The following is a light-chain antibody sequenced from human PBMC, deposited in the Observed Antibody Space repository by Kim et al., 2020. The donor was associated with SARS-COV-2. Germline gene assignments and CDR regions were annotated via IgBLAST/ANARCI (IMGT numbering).Light chain of an antibody. J-gene: IGLJ2*01. CDR2: EDN. V-gene: IGLV6-57*03. CDR1: SGSIATTY. Sequence: NFMLTQPHSVSESPGKTVTIACTRSSGSIATTYVQWYQQRPGSAPTTVMYEDNQRPSGVPDRFSGSIDSSSNSASLTISGLKTEDEADYYCQSYDSRSVVFGGGTQLTVL. CDR3: QSYDSRSVV.